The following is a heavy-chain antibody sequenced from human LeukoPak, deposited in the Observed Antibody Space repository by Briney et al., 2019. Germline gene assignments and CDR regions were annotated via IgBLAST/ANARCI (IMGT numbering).Heavy chain of an antibody. D-gene: IGHD3-10*01. V-gene: IGHV1-18*04. Sequence: ASVKVSCKASGYTFTSYGISWVRQAPGQGLEWMGWISAYNGNTNYAQKLQGRVTMTTDTSTSTAHMELRSLRPDDTAVYYCARVAEYGGNAFDIWGQGTMVTVSS. J-gene: IGHJ3*02. CDR3: ARVAEYGGNAFDI. CDR2: ISAYNGNT. CDR1: GYTFTSYG.